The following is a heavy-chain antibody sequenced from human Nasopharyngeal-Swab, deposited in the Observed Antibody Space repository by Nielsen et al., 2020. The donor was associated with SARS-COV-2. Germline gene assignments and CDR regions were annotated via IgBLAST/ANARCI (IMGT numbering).Heavy chain of an antibody. J-gene: IGHJ6*02. D-gene: IGHD3-10*01. CDR2: VSYDGRHK. V-gene: IGHV3-30*18. Sequence: VRQAPGKGLEWGAVVSYDGRHKSHADSVKGRCTVSRDNSKNSMYLQMSSLRAEDTAIYYCAKSLRGVSLSFGYYYGLDVWGQGTTVTVSS. CDR3: AKSLRGVSLSFGYYYGLDV.